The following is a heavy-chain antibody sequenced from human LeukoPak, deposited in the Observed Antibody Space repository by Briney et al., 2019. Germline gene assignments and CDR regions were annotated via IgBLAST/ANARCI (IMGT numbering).Heavy chain of an antibody. V-gene: IGHV3-7*01. J-gene: IGHJ4*02. CDR3: ARVDYYDSSGYYYGLYYFDY. D-gene: IGHD3-22*01. CDR2: IKQDGSEK. Sequence: GGSLRLSCAASGFTFSSYSMNWVRQAPGKGLEWVANIKQDGSEKYYVDSVKGRFTISRDNAKNSLYLQMNSLRAEDTAVYYCARVDYYDSSGYYYGLYYFDYWGQGTLVTVSS. CDR1: GFTFSSYS.